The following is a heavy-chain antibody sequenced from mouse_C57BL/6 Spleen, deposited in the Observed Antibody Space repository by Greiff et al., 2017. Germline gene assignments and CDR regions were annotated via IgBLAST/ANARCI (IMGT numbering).Heavy chain of an antibody. V-gene: IGHV5-17*01. CDR3: ARLGNGY. Sequence: EVQLVESGGGLVKPGGSLKLSCAASGFTFSDYGMHWVRQAPEKGLEWVAYISSGSSPIYYADTVKGRFTISRDNAKNTLFLQMTSLRSKDTAVYYCARLGNGYWGQGTTLTVSS. CDR2: ISSGSSPI. D-gene: IGHD4-1*01. CDR1: GFTFSDYG. J-gene: IGHJ2*01.